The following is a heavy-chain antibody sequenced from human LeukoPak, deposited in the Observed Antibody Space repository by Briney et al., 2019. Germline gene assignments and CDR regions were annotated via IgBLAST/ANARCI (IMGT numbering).Heavy chain of an antibody. CDR2: ISAYNGNT. CDR3: ASAAAYQNRFDP. D-gene: IGHD6-13*01. V-gene: IGHV1-18*01. CDR1: GYTFTSYG. Sequence: ASVTVSCKASGYTFTSYGISWVRQAPGQGLEWMGWISAYNGNTNYAQKLQGRVTMTTDTSTSTAYMELRSLRSDDTAVYYCASAAAYQNRFDPWGQGTLVTVSS. J-gene: IGHJ5*02.